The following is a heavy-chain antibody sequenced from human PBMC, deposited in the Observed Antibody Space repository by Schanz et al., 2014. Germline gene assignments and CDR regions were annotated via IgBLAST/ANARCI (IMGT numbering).Heavy chain of an antibody. CDR1: GFNFSNYA. Sequence: EVQLLESGGGLVQPGGSLRLSCAASGFNFSNYAMGWVRQTPGKGLEWVSGIGGSGDSTHYADSVKGRFIISRDNSKNTLYLQVNSLRAEDTAVYYCARGRTFDYWGQGTLVTVSS. CDR3: ARGRTFDY. J-gene: IGHJ4*02. CDR2: IGGSGDST. V-gene: IGHV3-23*01.